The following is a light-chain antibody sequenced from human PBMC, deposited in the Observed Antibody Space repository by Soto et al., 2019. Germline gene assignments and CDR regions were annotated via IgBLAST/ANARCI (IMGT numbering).Light chain of an antibody. Sequence: QSALAQPASVSGSPGQSITISCTGTSHDIGNGYDSVSWYQQHPGKAPKLIIYDVVNRPSGVSSRFSGPKSGNTASLTISGLQAEDEADYYCCSYTTNIAPYVFGTGTKVTVL. CDR3: CSYTTNIAPYV. J-gene: IGLJ1*01. CDR1: SHDIGNGYDS. CDR2: DVV. V-gene: IGLV2-14*03.